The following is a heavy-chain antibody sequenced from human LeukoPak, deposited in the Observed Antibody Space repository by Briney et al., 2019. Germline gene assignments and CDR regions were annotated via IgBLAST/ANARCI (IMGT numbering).Heavy chain of an antibody. V-gene: IGHV3-7*01. Sequence: GGSLRLSCAASGFTFSKYWMSWIRQAPGKGLEWVANIRQDSGDTRYVDSIKGRFTISRDNPKNSLYLQMNSLRVEDTAVYYCARGLAISPMAPISDNWGQGTLVTVSS. J-gene: IGHJ4*02. CDR1: GFTFSKYW. CDR2: IRQDSGDT. CDR3: ARGLAISPMAPISDN. D-gene: IGHD3-10*01.